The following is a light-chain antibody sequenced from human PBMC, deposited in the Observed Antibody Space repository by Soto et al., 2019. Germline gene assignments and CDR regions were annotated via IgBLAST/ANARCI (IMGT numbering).Light chain of an antibody. V-gene: IGLV1-51*01. Sequence: QSVLTQPPSVSAAPGQQVSIYCSGSSSNIGNNFVSWYQQFPGTAPKLVIYDSNKRPSGIPDRISGSKSGTSATLGITGLQTGDEADYYCGTWDSSLSSGVFGGGTKVTVL. J-gene: IGLJ3*02. CDR2: DSN. CDR3: GTWDSSLSSGV. CDR1: SSNIGNNF.